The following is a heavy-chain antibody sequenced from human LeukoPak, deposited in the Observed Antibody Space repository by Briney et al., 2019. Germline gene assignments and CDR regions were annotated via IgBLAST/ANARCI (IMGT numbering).Heavy chain of an antibody. V-gene: IGHV3-21*01. J-gene: IGHJ4*02. CDR3: ARTDWIDY. D-gene: IGHD1-1*01. Sequence: GGSLRLSCAASGFTFSTYWMSWVRQAPGKGLEWVSSISSSSSFIYYADSVKGRFTISRDNAKNSLYLQMNSLRAEDTAVYYCARTDWIDYWGQGTLVTVSS. CDR1: GFTFSTYW. CDR2: ISSSSSFI.